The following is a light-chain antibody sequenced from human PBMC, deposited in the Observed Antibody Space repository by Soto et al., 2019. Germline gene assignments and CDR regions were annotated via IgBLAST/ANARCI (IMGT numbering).Light chain of an antibody. J-gene: IGKJ3*01. CDR1: QSVSSSY. CDR2: GAS. CDR3: QQYGSSPRVT. V-gene: IGKV3-20*01. Sequence: EIMLTQSPGTLPLYPGERATLSCRASQSVSSSYLAWYQQKPGQAPRLLIYGASSRATGIPDRFSGSGSGTDFTLTISRLEPEDFAVYYCQQYGSSPRVTFGPGTKVDIK.